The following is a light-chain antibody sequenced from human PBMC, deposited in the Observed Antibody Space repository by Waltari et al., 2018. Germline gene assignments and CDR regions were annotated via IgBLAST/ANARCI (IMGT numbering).Light chain of an antibody. J-gene: IGLJ2*01. CDR2: DVN. V-gene: IGLV2-14*03. Sequence: QSALTQPASVSGSPGQSITISCTGSSSDVGRHDSVSWYQDHPGQAPKVIIFDVNTRPSGVSDRFSASKSGNTASLTISGLQAEDDATYYCSSQSFDDVLIFGGGTKLTVL. CDR1: SSDVGRHDS. CDR3: SSQSFDDVLI.